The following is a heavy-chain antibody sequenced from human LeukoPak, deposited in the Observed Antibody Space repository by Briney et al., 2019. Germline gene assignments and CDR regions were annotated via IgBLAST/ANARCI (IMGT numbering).Heavy chain of an antibody. V-gene: IGHV1-69*13. Sequence: SVKVSCKASGGTFSSYAISWVRQAPGQGLEWMGGIIPIFGTANYAQKFQGRVTITADESTSTAYMELSSLRSEDTAVYYCARHDDIAVFRNGLDVWGQGTTVTVSS. D-gene: IGHD6-19*01. CDR3: ARHDDIAVFRNGLDV. CDR2: IIPIFGTA. J-gene: IGHJ6*02. CDR1: GGTFSSYA.